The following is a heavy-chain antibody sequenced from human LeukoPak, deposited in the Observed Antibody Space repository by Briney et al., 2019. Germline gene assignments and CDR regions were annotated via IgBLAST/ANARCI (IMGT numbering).Heavy chain of an antibody. J-gene: IGHJ5*01. V-gene: IGHV3-64*01. Sequence: GGSLRLSCAASGFTFSSYAMHWVRQAPGKGLEYVSAISSNGGSTYYANSVKGRFTISRDNSKNTLYLQMGSLRAEDMAVYYCAREPTYTSSWYSTCDSWGQGTLVTVSS. CDR3: AREPTYTSSWYSTCDS. D-gene: IGHD6-13*01. CDR2: ISSNGGST. CDR1: GFTFSSYA.